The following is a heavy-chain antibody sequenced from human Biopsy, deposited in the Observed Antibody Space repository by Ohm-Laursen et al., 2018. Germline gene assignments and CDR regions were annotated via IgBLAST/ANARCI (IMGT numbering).Heavy chain of an antibody. Sequence: SLRLSCAASGFSFSDYGMHWVRQAPGKGLEWVAVIWYDGTNKYYAESVEGRFTISRDNSKNMVYLQMGSLTVEDTAVYYCAKVHDSGYYYYSMDVWGQGTTVTVSS. J-gene: IGHJ6*02. D-gene: IGHD3-16*01. CDR1: GFSFSDYG. V-gene: IGHV3-33*06. CDR3: AKVHDSGYYYYSMDV. CDR2: IWYDGTNK.